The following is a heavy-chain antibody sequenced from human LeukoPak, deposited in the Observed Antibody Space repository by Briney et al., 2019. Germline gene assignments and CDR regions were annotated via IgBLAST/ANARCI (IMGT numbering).Heavy chain of an antibody. CDR3: ARLYYDILTGPRGGFDP. CDR2: IYHSGST. CDR1: GGSISSSTYY. Sequence: PSETLSLTCTVSGGSISSSTYYWDWIRQPPGKGLEWIGSIYHSGSTYYNPSLKSRVTISVDTSKNQFSLKLSSVTAADTAVYYCARLYYDILTGPRGGFDPWGQGTLVTVSS. J-gene: IGHJ5*02. D-gene: IGHD3-9*01. V-gene: IGHV4-39*07.